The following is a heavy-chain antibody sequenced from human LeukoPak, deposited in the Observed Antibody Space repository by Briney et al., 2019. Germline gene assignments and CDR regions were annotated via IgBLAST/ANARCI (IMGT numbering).Heavy chain of an antibody. CDR2: INPNSGDT. V-gene: IGHV1-2*02. Sequence: ASVKVSCKASGYTFTGYYIHWVRQAPGQGLEWMGWINPNSGDTNYAQKFQGRVTMTRDTSISTAYMELSRLRSDDTAVYYCAIQYYYDSSGYYPFDYWGQGTLVTVSS. D-gene: IGHD3-22*01. CDR1: GYTFTGYY. J-gene: IGHJ4*02. CDR3: AIQYYYDSSGYYPFDY.